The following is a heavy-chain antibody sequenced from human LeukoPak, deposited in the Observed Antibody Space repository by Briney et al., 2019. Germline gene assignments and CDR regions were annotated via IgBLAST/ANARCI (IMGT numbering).Heavy chain of an antibody. CDR2: IYHSGST. V-gene: IGHV4-38-2*02. CDR3: ARSIRSEVVVN. CDR1: GYSISSGYY. Sequence: PSETLSLTCTVSGYSISSGYYWGWIRQPPGKGLEWIGSIYHSGSTYYNPSLKSRVTISVDTSKNQFSLKLSSVTAADTAVYYCARSIRSEVVVNWGQGTLVTVSS. J-gene: IGHJ4*02. D-gene: IGHD3-22*01.